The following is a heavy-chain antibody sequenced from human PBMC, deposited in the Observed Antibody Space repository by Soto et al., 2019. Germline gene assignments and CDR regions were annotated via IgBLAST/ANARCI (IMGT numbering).Heavy chain of an antibody. J-gene: IGHJ4*02. CDR1: GFTFSSYS. Sequence: PGGSLRLSCGASGFTFSSYSMNWFRQAPGKGLEWVSYISSSSSAIYYADSVKGRFTISRDNAKNSLYLQMNSLRDEDTAVYYCARDISGTYSYFDYWGQGTLVTVSS. CDR3: ARDISGTYSYFDY. V-gene: IGHV3-48*02. D-gene: IGHD1-26*01. CDR2: ISSSSSAI.